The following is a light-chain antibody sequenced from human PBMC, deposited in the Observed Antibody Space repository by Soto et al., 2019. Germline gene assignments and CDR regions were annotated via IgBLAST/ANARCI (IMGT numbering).Light chain of an antibody. CDR1: QSISSW. V-gene: IGKV1-5*01. J-gene: IGKJ3*01. CDR3: QQYSSYSRGT. Sequence: DIQMTQSPSTLSASVGDRVTITCRASQSISSWLAWYQQRPGKTPRLLIYDASTLESGVPSRFSGSGSGTEFTLTISSLQPDDFATYYCQQYSSYSRGTFGPGIKVDIK. CDR2: DAS.